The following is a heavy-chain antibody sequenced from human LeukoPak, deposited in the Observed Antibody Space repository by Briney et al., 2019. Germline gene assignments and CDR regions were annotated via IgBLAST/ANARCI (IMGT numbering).Heavy chain of an antibody. V-gene: IGHV4-59*01. D-gene: IGHD4-17*01. CDR1: GGSISSYY. CDR2: IYYSGST. Sequence: SETLSLTCTVPGGSISSYYWSWIRQPPGKGLEWIGYIYYSGSTNYNPSLKSRVTISVDTSKNQFSLKLSSVTAADTAVYYCARHYGDYVSYDYWGQGTLVTVSS. CDR3: ARHYGDYVSYDY. J-gene: IGHJ4*02.